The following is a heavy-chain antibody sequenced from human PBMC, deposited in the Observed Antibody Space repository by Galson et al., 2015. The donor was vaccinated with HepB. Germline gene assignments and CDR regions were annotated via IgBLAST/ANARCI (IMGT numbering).Heavy chain of an antibody. CDR2: IYYSGST. Sequence: ETLSLTCTIFADSISGSISTYYWSWIRQPPGKGLEWIGYIYYSGSTHYNPSLKSRVTISIDTSKMQFSLELRSVTAADTAVYYCAPRGGFGEFSSWGQGTLVTVSS. CDR1: ADSISGSISTYY. J-gene: IGHJ4*02. D-gene: IGHD3-10*01. V-gene: IGHV4-59*01. CDR3: APRGGFGEFSS.